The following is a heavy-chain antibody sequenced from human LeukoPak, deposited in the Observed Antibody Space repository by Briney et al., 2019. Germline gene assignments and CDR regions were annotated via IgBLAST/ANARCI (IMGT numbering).Heavy chain of an antibody. CDR1: GFAFSRSW. J-gene: IGHJ5*02. CDR3: ASQSFARFDP. V-gene: IGHV3-7*01. D-gene: IGHD3-16*01. CDR2: IQPDGSEQ. Sequence: GGSLRLSCVASGFAFSRSWMSWVRQAPGKGLEWVGNIQPDGSEQYPVGSVKGRFTISRDNSRNSLFLQMSSLRVEDTAVYYCASQSFARFDPWGQGTLVTVSS.